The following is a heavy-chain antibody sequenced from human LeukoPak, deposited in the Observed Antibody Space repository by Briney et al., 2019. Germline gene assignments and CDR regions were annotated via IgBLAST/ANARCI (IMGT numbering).Heavy chain of an antibody. CDR1: GGSIRSYY. CDR2: IKQDGSEK. J-gene: IGHJ4*02. Sequence: ETLSLTCTVSGGSIRSYYWSWIRQPPGKGLEWVANIKQDGSEKYYVDSVKGRFTISRDNAKNSLFLQMNSLRAEDTAAYYCAREVTPYYWGQGTLVTVSS. CDR3: AREVTPYY. V-gene: IGHV3-7*01. D-gene: IGHD4-23*01.